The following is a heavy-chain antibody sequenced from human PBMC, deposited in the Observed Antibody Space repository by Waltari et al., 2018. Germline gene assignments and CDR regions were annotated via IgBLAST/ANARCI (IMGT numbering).Heavy chain of an antibody. CDR3: ARAGGLAENWFDP. D-gene: IGHD3-10*01. CDR1: GYTFTGYY. V-gene: IGHV1-2*02. J-gene: IGHJ5*02. CDR2: INPNSGGT. Sequence: QVQLVQSGAEVKKPGASVKVSCKASGYTFTGYYMHWVRQAPGQGLEWMGWINPNSGGTNDAQKFKGRVTMTRDTSISTAYMELSRLRSDDTAVYYCARAGGLAENWFDPWGQGTLVTVSS.